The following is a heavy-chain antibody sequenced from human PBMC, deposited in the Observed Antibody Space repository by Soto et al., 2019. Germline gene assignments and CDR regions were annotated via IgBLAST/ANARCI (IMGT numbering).Heavy chain of an antibody. Sequence: QVQLVESGGGVVQPGRSLRLSCAASGFTFSSYGMHWVRQAPGKGLEWVAVIWYDGSNKYYADSVKGRFTISRDNSKNTLYLQMNSLRAEDTAVYYCARDGRGLELRPTYFDYWGQGTLVTVSS. CDR1: GFTFSSYG. CDR2: IWYDGSNK. V-gene: IGHV3-33*01. D-gene: IGHD1-7*01. CDR3: ARDGRGLELRPTYFDY. J-gene: IGHJ4*02.